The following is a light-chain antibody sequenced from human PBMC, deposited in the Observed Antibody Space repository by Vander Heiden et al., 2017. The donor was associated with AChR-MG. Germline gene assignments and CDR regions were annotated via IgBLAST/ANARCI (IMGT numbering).Light chain of an antibody. V-gene: IGLV1-44*01. CDR1: SSNIGSNP. CDR2: TNN. Sequence: QSVLTQPPSASGAPGHRVTISCSGSSSNIGSNPFNCHQQLPGMAPALPMFTNNQRPSGVPDRFSGSKSGPSASVAISGLQSEDEGDYYCSTWDDRLNGVVFGGGTKLTGL. J-gene: IGLJ2*01. CDR3: STWDDRLNGVV.